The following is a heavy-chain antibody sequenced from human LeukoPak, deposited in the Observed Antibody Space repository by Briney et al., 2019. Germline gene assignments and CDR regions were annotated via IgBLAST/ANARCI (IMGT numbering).Heavy chain of an antibody. V-gene: IGHV4-39*07. CDR2: IYYSGST. D-gene: IGHD6-13*01. Sequence: SETLSLTCTVSGGSISSSSYYWGWIRQPPGKGLEWIGSIYYSGSTYYNPSLKSRVTISVDTSKNQFSLKLSSVTAADTAVYYCARDNGYSSSGPYLDAFDIWGQGTMVTVSS. J-gene: IGHJ3*02. CDR3: ARDNGYSSSGPYLDAFDI. CDR1: GGSISSSSYY.